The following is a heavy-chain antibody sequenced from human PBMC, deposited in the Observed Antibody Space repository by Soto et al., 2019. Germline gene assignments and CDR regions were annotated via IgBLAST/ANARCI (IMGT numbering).Heavy chain of an antibody. CDR2: ISYDEIDK. CDR1: GFTFSNYT. D-gene: IGHD3-10*01. CDR3: GGRSGSSDY. V-gene: IGHV3-30*04. J-gene: IGHJ4*02. Sequence: QVQLVESGGGVVQPGRSLRLSCAASGFTFSNYTMHWVRQAPGKGLEWVALISYDEIDKYFADAVKGRFTISRDNSKNTLYLQMDSLRAEDTAVYYCGGRSGSSDYWGRGTLVTVSS.